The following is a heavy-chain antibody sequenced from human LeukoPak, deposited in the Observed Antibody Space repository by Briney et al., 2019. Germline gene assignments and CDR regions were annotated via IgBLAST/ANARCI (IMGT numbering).Heavy chain of an antibody. Sequence: PGGSLRLSCAASAFTFSSYAMHWVRQAPGKGLEWVAGVNSNGRSAGYAASVRGRFTISRDNAKNSLYLEMGSLRLEDTAFYYCTRGYSTRHFPFDSWGQGTLVTVSS. V-gene: IGHV3-20*04. CDR1: AFTFSSYA. D-gene: IGHD6-13*01. CDR3: TRGYSTRHFPFDS. J-gene: IGHJ4*02. CDR2: VNSNGRSA.